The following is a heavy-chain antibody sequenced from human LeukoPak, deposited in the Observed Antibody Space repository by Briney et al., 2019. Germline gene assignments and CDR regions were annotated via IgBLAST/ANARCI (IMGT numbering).Heavy chain of an antibody. Sequence: SETLSLTCAVYGGSFSGYYWSWIRQPPGKGLEWIGEINHSGSTNYNPSLKSRVTISVDTSKNQFSLKLSSVTAADTAVYYCARCPGYYYDSSGYPTDAFDIWGQGTMVTVSS. CDR1: GGSFSGYY. J-gene: IGHJ3*02. D-gene: IGHD3-22*01. CDR2: INHSGST. CDR3: ARCPGYYYDSSGYPTDAFDI. V-gene: IGHV4-34*01.